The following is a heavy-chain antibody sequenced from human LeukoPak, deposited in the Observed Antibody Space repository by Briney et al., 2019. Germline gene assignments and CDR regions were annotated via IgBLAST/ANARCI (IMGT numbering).Heavy chain of an antibody. Sequence: GGSLRLSCTASGFTFGDYAMTWFRQAPGKGLGWVGFIRSKAYGGTTEYAASVKGRFTISRDDSKTIAYLQMNSLKAEDTALYYCSRGGYGVPFDYWGQGTLVTVSS. CDR3: SRGGYGVPFDY. CDR2: IRSKAYGGTT. D-gene: IGHD5-12*01. V-gene: IGHV3-49*03. CDR1: GFTFGDYA. J-gene: IGHJ4*02.